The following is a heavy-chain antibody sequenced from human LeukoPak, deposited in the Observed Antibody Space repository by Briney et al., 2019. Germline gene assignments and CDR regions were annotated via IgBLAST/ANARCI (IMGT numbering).Heavy chain of an antibody. CDR3: AKACQRLQLACMDV. D-gene: IGHD6-25*01. J-gene: IGHJ6*02. CDR1: GFALSSHW. Sequence: PGGSLRLSCAASGFALSSHWITWVRQVPGRGPEWVANVNRDGSETYYLDSVKGRFTISKDNAKNSLYLQMNSLRAEDTALYHCAKACQRLQLACMDVWGQGTTVIVSS. V-gene: IGHV3-7*03. CDR2: VNRDGSET.